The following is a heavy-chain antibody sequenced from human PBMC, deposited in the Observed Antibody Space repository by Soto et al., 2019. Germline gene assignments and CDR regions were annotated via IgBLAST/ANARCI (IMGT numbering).Heavy chain of an antibody. Sequence: QVQLVQSGAEVKKPGASVKVSCKASGYTSTSYDINWVRQATGQGLEWMGWMNPNSGNTGYAHKFQGRVTMTRNTSISTSYMELSNLRSEDTAAYYCARESQWVIDYWGQGTLVTVSS. CDR3: ARESQWVIDY. D-gene: IGHD6-19*01. CDR2: MNPNSGNT. J-gene: IGHJ4*02. CDR1: GYTSTSYD. V-gene: IGHV1-8*01.